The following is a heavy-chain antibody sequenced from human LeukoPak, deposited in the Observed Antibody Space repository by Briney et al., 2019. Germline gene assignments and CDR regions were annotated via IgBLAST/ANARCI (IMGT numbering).Heavy chain of an antibody. CDR3: ARVDCSGGSCYYYYMDV. Sequence: GGSLRLSCAASGFTFSDYYMSWIRQAPGKGLEWVSYISSSGSTIYYADSVKGRFTISRDNAKNSLYLQMNGLRAEDTAVYYCARVDCSGGSCYYYYMDVWGKGTTVTVSS. D-gene: IGHD2-15*01. CDR1: GFTFSDYY. CDR2: ISSSGSTI. J-gene: IGHJ6*03. V-gene: IGHV3-11*01.